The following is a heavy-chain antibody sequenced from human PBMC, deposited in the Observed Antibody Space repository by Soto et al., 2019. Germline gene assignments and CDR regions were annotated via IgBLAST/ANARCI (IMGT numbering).Heavy chain of an antibody. CDR1: GGSISSSSYY. V-gene: IGHV4-39*07. Sequence: SETLSLTCTVSGGSISSSSYYWGWIRQPPGKGLEWIGSIYYSGSTYYNPSLKSRVTISVDTSKNQFSLKLSSVTAADTAVYYCARGAASADYGDLKYYFDYWGQGTLVTVSS. CDR3: ARGAASADYGDLKYYFDY. D-gene: IGHD4-17*01. J-gene: IGHJ4*02. CDR2: IYYSGST.